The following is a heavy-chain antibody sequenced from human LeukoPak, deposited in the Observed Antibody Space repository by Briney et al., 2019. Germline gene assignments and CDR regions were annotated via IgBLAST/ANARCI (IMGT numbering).Heavy chain of an antibody. CDR3: ARDGFSYGSGAAMGY. D-gene: IGHD3-10*01. CDR2: ISSSSTYI. CDR1: GLTFRGYN. V-gene: IGHV3-21*01. J-gene: IGHJ4*02. Sequence: GGSLRLSCAASGLTFRGYNLNWSRQAPGKGLEWVSAISSSSTYIYYADSVKGRFTISRDNAKNSLYLQMNSQRAEDTAVYYCARDGFSYGSGAAMGYWGQGTLVTVSS.